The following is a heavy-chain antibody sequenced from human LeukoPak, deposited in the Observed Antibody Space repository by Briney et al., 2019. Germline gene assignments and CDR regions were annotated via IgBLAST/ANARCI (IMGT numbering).Heavy chain of an antibody. CDR1: GFPFSNAW. J-gene: IGHJ4*02. D-gene: IGHD2-15*01. CDR3: TTGGVVVVVAATLADY. Sequence: PWGSLRLSWAASGFPFSNAWMSWVRPAPGKGLEWVGRIKSKTDGGTTDYAAPAKGRFTITRDDSKNTLYLQMKSLKTEDTAVYYCTTGGVVVVVAATLADYWGQGTLVTVSS. CDR2: IKSKTDGGTT. V-gene: IGHV3-15*01.